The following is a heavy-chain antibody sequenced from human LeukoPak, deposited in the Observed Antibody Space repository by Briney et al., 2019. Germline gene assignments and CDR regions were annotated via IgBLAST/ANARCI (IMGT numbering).Heavy chain of an antibody. CDR1: GGSISSGSYY. J-gene: IGHJ4*02. V-gene: IGHV4-61*02. CDR3: AREDGAVAATGLDY. Sequence: SETLPLTCTVSGGSISSGSYYWSWIRQPAGKGLEWIGRIYTSGSTNYNPSLKSRVTISVDTSKNQFSLKLSSVTAADTAVYYCAREDGAVAATGLDYWGQGTLVTVSS. CDR2: IYTSGST. D-gene: IGHD6-19*01.